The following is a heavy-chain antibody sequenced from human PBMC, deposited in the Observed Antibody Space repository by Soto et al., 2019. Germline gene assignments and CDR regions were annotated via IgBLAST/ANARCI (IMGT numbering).Heavy chain of an antibody. CDR2: IKSKTHGGTT. CDR1: GFTFSDAW. V-gene: IGHV3-15*01. D-gene: IGHD1-1*01. J-gene: IGHJ3*01. CDR3: TTGVGYNWNADDHFDV. Sequence: VQLVESGGGLVKPGGSLRLSCAASGFTFSDAWMSWVRQARGKGLEWVGRIKSKTHGGTTDYAALVQGRFTISREDSENTWYLQMSSLKTEDTGVYYCTTGVGYNWNADDHFDVWGQGTMVTVSS.